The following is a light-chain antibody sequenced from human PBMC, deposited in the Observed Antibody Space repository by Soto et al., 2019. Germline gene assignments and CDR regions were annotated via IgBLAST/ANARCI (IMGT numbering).Light chain of an antibody. CDR2: KAS. V-gene: IGKV1-5*03. Sequence: DIPMTQSPSTLSASVGDRVTITCRASPSISSWLAWYQQKPGKAPKLLIYKASSLESGVPSRFSGSGSGTEFTLTISSLQPDDFATYYCQQYNSYSGTFGQGTKLEIK. CDR1: PSISSW. J-gene: IGKJ2*01. CDR3: QQYNSYSGT.